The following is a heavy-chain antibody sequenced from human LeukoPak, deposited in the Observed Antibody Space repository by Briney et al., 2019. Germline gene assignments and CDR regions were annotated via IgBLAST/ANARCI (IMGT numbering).Heavy chain of an antibody. V-gene: IGHV3-9*01. J-gene: IGHJ4*02. CDR3: ARGASRADY. CDR1: GFAFDDYA. Sequence: GGSLRLSCAASGFAFDDYAMQWVRQAPGKGLEWVSGISWNSDNIGYADSVKGRFTISRDNAKNSLYLQMNSLRAEDTALYYCARGASRADYWGQGTLVTVSS. CDR2: ISWNSDNI.